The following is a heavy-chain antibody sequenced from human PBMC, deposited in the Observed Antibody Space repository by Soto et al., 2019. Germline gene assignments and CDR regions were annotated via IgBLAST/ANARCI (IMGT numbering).Heavy chain of an antibody. J-gene: IGHJ4*02. D-gene: IGHD4-4*01. Sequence: SETLSLTCTVSGGSISSYYWSWIRQPPGKGLEWIGYIYYSGSTNYNPSLKSRVTISVDTSKNQFSLKLSSVTAANTAVYYCARDVTIVTTKEITPNLFFDYWGQGTLVTVSS. CDR3: ARDVTIVTTKEITPNLFFDY. CDR1: GGSISSYY. CDR2: IYYSGST. V-gene: IGHV4-59*01.